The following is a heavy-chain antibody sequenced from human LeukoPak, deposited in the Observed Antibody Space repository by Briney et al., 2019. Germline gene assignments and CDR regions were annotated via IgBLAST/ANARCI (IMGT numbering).Heavy chain of an antibody. CDR2: INSDGSST. J-gene: IGHJ4*02. D-gene: IGHD3-10*01. V-gene: IGHV3-74*01. CDR3: ARDPPHFYGSGSYYYDY. CDR1: GFTFSSYW. Sequence: GGSLRLSCAASGFTFSSYWMHWVRQAPGKGLVWVSRINSDGSSTTYGDSVKGRFTISRNNAKNTLYLQMNSLRAEDTAVYYCARDPPHFYGSGSYYYDYWGQGTLVTVSS.